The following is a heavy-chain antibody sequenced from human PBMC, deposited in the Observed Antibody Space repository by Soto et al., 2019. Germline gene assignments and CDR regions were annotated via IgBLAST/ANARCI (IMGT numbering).Heavy chain of an antibody. D-gene: IGHD3-22*01. CDR3: AREXSDNYDSSGYSYTLIDF. V-gene: IGHV4-30-4*01. CDR1: GGSITSGDYY. CDR2: VDYSGST. Sequence: KASETLSLTCIVSGGSITSGDYYWNWIRQPPGKGLEWIGYVDYSGSTYYNPSLQSRVTISLDTSKNQFSLNLTSVTAADTAVYFCAREXSDNYDSSGYSYTLIDFWGQGTMVTVSS. J-gene: IGHJ3*01.